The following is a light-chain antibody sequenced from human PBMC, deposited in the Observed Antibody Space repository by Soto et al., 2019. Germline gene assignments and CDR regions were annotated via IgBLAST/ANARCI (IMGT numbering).Light chain of an antibody. J-gene: IGKJ1*01. CDR1: QGIRND. V-gene: IGKV1-6*01. CDR2: AAS. Sequence: IQMTQSPSTLSASVGDRVTITCRASQGIRNDLGWYQLKPGKAPKLLIYAASSLQSGVPSRFSGSGSSTDFTLTISSLQPEDFATYYCLQDFNYPWTFGQGTKVDIK. CDR3: LQDFNYPWT.